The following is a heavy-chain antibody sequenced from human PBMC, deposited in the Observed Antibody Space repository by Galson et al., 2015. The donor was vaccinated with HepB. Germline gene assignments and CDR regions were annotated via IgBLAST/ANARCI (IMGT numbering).Heavy chain of an antibody. V-gene: IGHV3-21*01. CDR1: GFTFSFYS. CDR2: ISSSSNYI. Sequence: SLRLSCAASGFTFSFYSMNWVRQAPGKGLEWVSSISSSSNYIFYADSLKARFTISRDNAKNSLYLQMNSLRAEDTAVYYCARVRTTLVREVITNNWFDSWGQGTLVTVSS. CDR3: ARVRTTLVREVITNNWFDS. D-gene: IGHD3-10*01. J-gene: IGHJ5*01.